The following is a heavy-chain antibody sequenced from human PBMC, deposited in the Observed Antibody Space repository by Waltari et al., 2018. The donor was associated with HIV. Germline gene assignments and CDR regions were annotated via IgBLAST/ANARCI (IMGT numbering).Heavy chain of an antibody. Sequence: AESGGRLIQTGGFLGLSCTVVNFSVSGKHVTWIRQAPGGSLEWVAVIYPDDTTHYADSVSGRFTISRAKSRTTVLLLMNGLFVDDTATYFCATGVRYYGPWGQGTRVTVSS. CDR1: NFSVSGKH. J-gene: IGHJ5*02. CDR3: ATGVRYYGP. V-gene: IGHV3-53*01. CDR2: IYPDDTT. D-gene: IGHD3-10*01.